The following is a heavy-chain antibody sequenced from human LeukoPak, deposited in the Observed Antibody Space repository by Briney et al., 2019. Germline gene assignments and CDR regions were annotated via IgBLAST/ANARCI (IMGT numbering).Heavy chain of an antibody. Sequence: GGSLRLSCAASGFAFNTHAMSWVRQAPGKALEWVSGINATGGSTYYAASVKGRFTISRDNSKNTLILQMSSLRVEDTALYYCAKRHCRGGSCYSDSYYLDVWGKGTTVTVSS. J-gene: IGHJ6*03. V-gene: IGHV3-23*01. CDR2: INATGGST. CDR1: GFAFNTHA. D-gene: IGHD2-15*01. CDR3: AKRHCRGGSCYSDSYYLDV.